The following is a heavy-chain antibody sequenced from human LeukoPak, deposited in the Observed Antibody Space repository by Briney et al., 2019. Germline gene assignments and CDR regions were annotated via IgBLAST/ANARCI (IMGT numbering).Heavy chain of an antibody. CDR1: GFTFDDYG. Sequence: GGSLRLSCAASGFTFDDYGMSWVRQAPGKGLEWVSGINWNGGSTGYADSVKGRFTISRDNSKNTVHLQMNSLRAEDTAMYYCARRAGDYSHPYDYWGQGTLVTVSS. J-gene: IGHJ4*02. D-gene: IGHD3-22*01. CDR3: ARRAGDYSHPYDY. V-gene: IGHV3-20*04. CDR2: INWNGGST.